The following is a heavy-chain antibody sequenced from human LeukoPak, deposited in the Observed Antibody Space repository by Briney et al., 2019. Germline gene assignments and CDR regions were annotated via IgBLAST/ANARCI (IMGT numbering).Heavy chain of an antibody. V-gene: IGHV3-30-3*01. CDR2: ISYDGSNK. CDR3: ASWNYYDSSGYYNFDY. Sequence: GGSLRLSCAASGFTFSSYAMHWVRQAPGKGLEWVTVISYDGSNKYYADSVKGRFTISRDNSKNTLYLQMNSLRAEDTAVYYCASWNYYDSSGYYNFDYWGQGTLVTVSS. CDR1: GFTFSSYA. J-gene: IGHJ4*02. D-gene: IGHD3-22*01.